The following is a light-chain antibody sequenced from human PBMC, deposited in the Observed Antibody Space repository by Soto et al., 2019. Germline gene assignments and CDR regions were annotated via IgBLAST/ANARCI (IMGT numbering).Light chain of an antibody. J-gene: IGKJ5*01. V-gene: IGKV3-11*01. CDR2: GAS. CDR1: QSISIG. Sequence: EIVMTQSPATLSVSPGETATLSCRASQSISIGLALYRQKPGQAPRLLIYGASSRATGIPDRFSGSGSGTDFTLTISRLEPEDFAVYYCQQRSNWPPITFGQGTRLEIK. CDR3: QQRSNWPPIT.